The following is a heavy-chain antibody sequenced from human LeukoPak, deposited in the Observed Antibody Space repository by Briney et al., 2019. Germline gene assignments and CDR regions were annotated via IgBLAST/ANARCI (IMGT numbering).Heavy chain of an antibody. D-gene: IGHD3-10*01. CDR3: ATLRIYYYADRGGAFDI. V-gene: IGHV5-51*01. CDR2: IYPGDSDT. J-gene: IGHJ3*02. Sequence: GESLKISCKGSGYSFTSYWIGWVRQMPGKGLECMGIIYPGDSDTRYSPSFQGQVTISADKSISTAYLQWSSLKASDTAMYYCATLRIYYYADRGGAFDIWGQGTMVTVSS. CDR1: GYSFTSYW.